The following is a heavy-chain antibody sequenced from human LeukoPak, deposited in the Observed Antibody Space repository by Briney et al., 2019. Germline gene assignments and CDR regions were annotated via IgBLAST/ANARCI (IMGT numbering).Heavy chain of an antibody. CDR1: RFTFSNYG. V-gene: IGHV3-30*02. D-gene: IGHD2-21*01. CDR3: AKHSLFTRDFDY. J-gene: IGHJ4*02. Sequence: GGSLRLSCAASRFTFSNYGMHWVRQAPGKGLEWVAFIRYDENSKYYADSVKGRFTISRDNSKNTLFLQMSSLRAEDTADYYCAKHSLFTRDFDYWGQGTRVTVSS. CDR2: IRYDENSK.